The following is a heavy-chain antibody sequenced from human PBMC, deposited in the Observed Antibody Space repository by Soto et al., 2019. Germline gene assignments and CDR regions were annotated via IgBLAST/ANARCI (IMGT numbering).Heavy chain of an antibody. CDR2: LNWDGDET. J-gene: IGHJ6*02. CDR3: AKGATVTTHYQYYGVDV. V-gene: IGHV3-43D*04. D-gene: IGHD4-17*01. CDR1: GFTFDDYA. Sequence: EMQLVESGGIVVQPGGSLRLSCAASGFTFDDYAMWWVRQAPGKGLEWVSLLNWDGDETYYADSVKGRFTISRDNTNNSVYLQMSSLRTEATALYYCAKGATVTTHYQYYGVDVWGQGTTVTVSS.